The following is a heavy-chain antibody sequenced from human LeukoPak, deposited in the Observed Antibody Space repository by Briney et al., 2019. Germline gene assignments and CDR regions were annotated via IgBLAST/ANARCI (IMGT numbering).Heavy chain of an antibody. CDR2: IYTSGST. Sequence: SETLSLTCTVSGGSISSYYWSWVRQPAGKGLEWIGRIYTSGSTNYNPSLKSRVTMSVNTSKNQFSLKLSSVTAADTAVYYCAREALHLTTHYFDYWGQGTLVTVSS. V-gene: IGHV4-4*07. CDR1: GGSISSYY. D-gene: IGHD4-11*01. CDR3: AREALHLTTHYFDY. J-gene: IGHJ4*02.